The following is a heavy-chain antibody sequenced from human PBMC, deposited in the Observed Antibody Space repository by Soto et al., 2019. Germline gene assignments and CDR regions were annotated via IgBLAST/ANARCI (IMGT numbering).Heavy chain of an antibody. CDR2: ISAYNGNT. D-gene: IGHD3-3*01. J-gene: IGHJ6*02. CDR1: GYTFTSYG. CDR3: ARDGGYYVLGYGMDV. V-gene: IGHV1-18*01. Sequence: ASVKVSCKASGYTFTSYGISWVRQAPGQGLEWMGWISAYNGNTNYAQKLQGRVTMTTDTSTSTAYVELRSLRSDDTAVYYCARDGGYYVLGYGMDVWGQGTTVTVSS.